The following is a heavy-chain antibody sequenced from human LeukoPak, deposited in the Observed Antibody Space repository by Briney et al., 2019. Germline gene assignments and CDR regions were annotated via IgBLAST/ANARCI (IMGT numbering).Heavy chain of an antibody. J-gene: IGHJ4*02. CDR1: GFTFTSSA. V-gene: IGHV1-58*02. CDR2: IVVGSGNT. Sequence: GASVKVSCKASGFTFTSSAMQWVRQARGQRLEWIGWIVVGSGNTNYAQKFQERVTITRDMSTSTAYMELSSLRSEDTAVYYCAAGWVCSGGSCYYYFDYWGQGTWSPSPQ. CDR3: AAGWVCSGGSCYYYFDY. D-gene: IGHD2-15*01.